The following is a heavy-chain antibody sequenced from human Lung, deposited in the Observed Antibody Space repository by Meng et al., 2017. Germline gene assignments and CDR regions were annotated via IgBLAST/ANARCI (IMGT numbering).Heavy chain of an antibody. CDR2: INHSGRT. J-gene: IGHJ4*02. CDR1: GGFFSDYY. CDR3: ARGPTTMAHDFDY. V-gene: IGHV4-34*01. Sequence: AQLQQWGAVFLKPWETLSLTCLVSGGFFSDYYWSWIRQPPGKGLEWIGEINHSGRTNYTPYLERRATISVDTSQNNLSLKLSSVTAADSAVYYCARGPTTMAHDFDYWGQGTLVTVSS. D-gene: IGHD4-11*01.